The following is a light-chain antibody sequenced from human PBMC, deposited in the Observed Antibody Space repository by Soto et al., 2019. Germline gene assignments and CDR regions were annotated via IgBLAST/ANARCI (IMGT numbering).Light chain of an antibody. J-gene: IGKJ5*01. V-gene: IGKV3D-20*02. CDR2: GAS. CDR3: QQRNIWPPVT. Sequence: DTVLTQSPGTLSLSPGERATLSCRASQSVSSSYLAWYQQKPGQAPRLLIYGASSRATGIPDRFSGSGSGTDFTLTISRLEPEDSAVYYCQQRNIWPPVTFGQGTRLE. CDR1: QSVSSSY.